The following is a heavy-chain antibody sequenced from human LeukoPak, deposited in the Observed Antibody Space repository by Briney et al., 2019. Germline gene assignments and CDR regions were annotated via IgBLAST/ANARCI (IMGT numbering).Heavy chain of an antibody. CDR1: GGSISSFY. CDR2: IFYSGST. Sequence: AETLSLTCAVPGGSISSFYWSWIRQPPGKGLEWIGYIFYSGSTNYNPSLKSRVTISVDTFKTHFSLTLSSATAADTAVYYRAGGGYYNGLGYWGQGTLVTVSS. D-gene: IGHD3-10*01. CDR3: AGGGYYNGLGY. V-gene: IGHV4-59*01. J-gene: IGHJ4*02.